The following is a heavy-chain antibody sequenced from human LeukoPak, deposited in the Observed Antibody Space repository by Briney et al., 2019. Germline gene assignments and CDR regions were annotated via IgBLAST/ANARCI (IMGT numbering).Heavy chain of an antibody. Sequence: ASVKVSCKASGYTFTGYYIHWVRQAPGQGLEWMGRISPNTGGTHYAQMFQGRVTMTRDTSISTAYMGLSRLTSDDTAVYYCAREPMVRDFNWFDPWGQGTLVTVSP. J-gene: IGHJ5*02. D-gene: IGHD3-10*01. CDR3: AREPMVRDFNWFDP. V-gene: IGHV1-2*06. CDR2: ISPNTGGT. CDR1: GYTFTGYY.